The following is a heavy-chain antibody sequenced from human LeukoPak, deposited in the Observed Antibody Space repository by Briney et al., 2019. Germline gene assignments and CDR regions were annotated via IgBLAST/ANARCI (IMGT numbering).Heavy chain of an antibody. V-gene: IGHV3-23*01. CDR3: AKSRLGKQLWSVFDY. J-gene: IGHJ4*02. Sequence: GGSLRLSCAASGFTFSSYAMSWVRQAPGKGLEWVSAISGNGVNTYYADSVKGRFTISRDNSKNTLYLQMNSLRAEDTAVYYCAKSRLGKQLWSVFDYWGQGTLVTVSS. CDR2: ISGNGVNT. CDR1: GFTFSSYA. D-gene: IGHD5-18*01.